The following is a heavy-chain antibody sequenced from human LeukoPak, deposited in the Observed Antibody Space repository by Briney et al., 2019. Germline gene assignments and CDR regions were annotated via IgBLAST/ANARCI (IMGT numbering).Heavy chain of an antibody. J-gene: IGHJ5*02. CDR3: ARGEGCSSTSCYTPPSRNWFDP. D-gene: IGHD2-2*02. Sequence: SVKVSCKASGGTFSSYAISWVRQAPGQRLEWMGGIIPIFGTANYAQKFQGRVTITADESTSTAYMELSSLRSEDTAVYYCARGEGCSSTSCYTPPSRNWFDPWGQGTLVTVSS. V-gene: IGHV1-69*13. CDR1: GGTFSSYA. CDR2: IIPIFGTA.